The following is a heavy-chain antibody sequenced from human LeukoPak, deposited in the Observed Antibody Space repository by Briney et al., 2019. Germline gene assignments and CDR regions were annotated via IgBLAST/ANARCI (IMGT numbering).Heavy chain of an antibody. Sequence: GGSLRLSCAASGFTFSSYSMNWVRQAPGKGLEWVSSITSGGHIYYPDSLKGRFTISRDNAKNSLYLQMNSLRAEDTAIYYCARGAEYYYDSSGYFPFDHWGQGTLVTVSS. V-gene: IGHV3-21*01. D-gene: IGHD3-22*01. CDR3: ARGAEYYYDSSGYFPFDH. CDR1: GFTFSSYS. J-gene: IGHJ4*02. CDR2: ITSGGHI.